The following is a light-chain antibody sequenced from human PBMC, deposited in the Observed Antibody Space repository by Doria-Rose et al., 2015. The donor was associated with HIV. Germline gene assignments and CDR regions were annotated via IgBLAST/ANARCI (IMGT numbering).Light chain of an antibody. CDR1: QSISTW. V-gene: IGKV1-5*03. CDR2: EAS. J-gene: IGKJ1*01. Sequence: ASVGDRVTITCRASQSISTWLAWYQQIPGKAPKLLIYEASSLGGGVPSRFSGRGSGTEFTLTINSLQPDDFATYYCQQYNSYWTFGQGTKVEIK. CDR3: QQYNSYWT.